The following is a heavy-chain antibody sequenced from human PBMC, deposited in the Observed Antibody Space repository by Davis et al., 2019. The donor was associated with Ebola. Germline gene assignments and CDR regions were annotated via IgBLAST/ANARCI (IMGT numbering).Heavy chain of an antibody. CDR1: GGTFSSYA. D-gene: IGHD6-6*01. V-gene: IGHV1-69*13. CDR3: ARDTYPLRPYSSSSYRWFDP. Sequence: SVKVSCKASGGTFSSYAISWVRQAPGQGLEWMGGIIPIFGTANYAQKFQGRVTITADESTSTAYMELSSLRSEDTAVYYCARDTYPLRPYSSSSYRWFDPWGQGTLVTVSS. CDR2: IIPIFGTA. J-gene: IGHJ5*02.